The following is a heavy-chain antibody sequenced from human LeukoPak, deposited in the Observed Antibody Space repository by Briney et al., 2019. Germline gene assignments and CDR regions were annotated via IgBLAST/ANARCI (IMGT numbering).Heavy chain of an antibody. V-gene: IGHV1-18*01. CDR1: GYTFTSYG. CDR3: ARNRGWSMVHYFDY. CDR2: ISAYNGNT. Sequence: ASVKVSCKASGYTFTSYGISWVRQAPGQGLEWMGWISAYNGNTNYAQKLQGRVTMTTDTPTSTAYMELSSLRSEDTAVYYCARNRGWSMVHYFDYWGQGTLVTVSS. D-gene: IGHD6-19*01. J-gene: IGHJ4*02.